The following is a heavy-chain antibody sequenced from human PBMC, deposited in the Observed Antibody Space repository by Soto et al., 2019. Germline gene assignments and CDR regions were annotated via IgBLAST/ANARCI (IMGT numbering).Heavy chain of an antibody. CDR2: ISISGGNT. Sequence: EVQLLESGGGLVQPEGSLRLPCAASGLPFSSHAMSWVRQAPGKGLEWVSSISISGGNTYYADSVRGRFTISRDNSKNTLYLHMNSLTAEDTAIYYCANEIRPNDYWGQGTLVTVSS. CDR1: GLPFSSHA. CDR3: ANEIRPNDY. J-gene: IGHJ4*02. V-gene: IGHV3-23*01. D-gene: IGHD4-17*01.